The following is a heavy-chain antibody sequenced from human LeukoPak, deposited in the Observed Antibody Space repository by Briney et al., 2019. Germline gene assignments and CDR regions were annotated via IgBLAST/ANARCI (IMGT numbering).Heavy chain of an antibody. CDR3: ASRKYYDFWSGYYPSFDY. D-gene: IGHD3-3*01. V-gene: IGHV1-2*02. Sequence: ASVKVSCKASGYTFTGYYMHWVRQAPGQGLEWMGWINPNSGGTNYAQKFQGRVTMTRDTSISTAYMGLSRLRSDDTAVYYCASRKYYDFWSGYYPSFDYWGQGTLVTVSS. J-gene: IGHJ4*02. CDR1: GYTFTGYY. CDR2: INPNSGGT.